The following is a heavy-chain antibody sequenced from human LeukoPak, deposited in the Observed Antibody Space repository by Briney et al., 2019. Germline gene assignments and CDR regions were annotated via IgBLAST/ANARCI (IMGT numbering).Heavy chain of an antibody. J-gene: IGHJ4*02. D-gene: IGHD3-9*01. CDR2: INHSGSN. CDR3: ARGPPVRYFDWLPKVFDY. Sequence: SETLSLTCAVYGGSFSGYYWSWIRQPPGKGLEGIGEINHSGSNNYNPSLKSRVTISVDTSKNQFSLKLSSVTAADTALYHCARGPPVRYFDWLPKVFDYWGQGTLVTVSS. V-gene: IGHV4-34*01. CDR1: GGSFSGYY.